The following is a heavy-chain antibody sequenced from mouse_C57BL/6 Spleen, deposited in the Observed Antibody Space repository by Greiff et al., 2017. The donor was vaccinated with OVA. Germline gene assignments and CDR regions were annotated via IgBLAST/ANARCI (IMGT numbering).Heavy chain of an antibody. CDR1: GYTFTSYW. V-gene: IGHV1-5*01. Sequence: VQLQQSGTVLARPGASVKMSCKTSGYTFTSYWMHWVTQRPGQGLEWLGDICPGNSDTSYNQKFTGKATLTAVTSASTAYMELSSLTNEDSAVYNCARKSNYYEYEGFAYWGQGTLVTVSA. CDR2: ICPGNSDT. J-gene: IGHJ3*01. CDR3: ARKSNYYEYEGFAY. D-gene: IGHD2-4*01.